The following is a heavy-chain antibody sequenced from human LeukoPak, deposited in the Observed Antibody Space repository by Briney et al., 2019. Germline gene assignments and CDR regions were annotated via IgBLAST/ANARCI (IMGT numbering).Heavy chain of an antibody. D-gene: IGHD3-10*01. Sequence: GGSLRLSCAASGFTFSSYSMNWVRQAPGKRLEWVSYISSSSSTIQYADAVKGRFTISRDNAKNSLYLQMNSLREEDTAVYYCERFAGEDYRGQGTLVTVSS. V-gene: IGHV3-48*02. J-gene: IGHJ4*02. CDR1: GFTFSSYS. CDR3: ERFAGEDY. CDR2: ISSSSSTI.